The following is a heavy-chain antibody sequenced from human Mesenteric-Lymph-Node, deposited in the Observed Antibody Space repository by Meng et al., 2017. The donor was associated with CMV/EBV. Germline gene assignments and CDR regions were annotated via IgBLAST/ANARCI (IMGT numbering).Heavy chain of an antibody. CDR1: GFTFSSHE. V-gene: IGHV3-30*02. J-gene: IGHJ4*02. CDR2: IRYDGSIE. Sequence: GGSLRLSCAASGFTFSSHEMHWVRQAPGKGLEWVAFIRYDGSIEYYADSVKGRFTISRNNSKNRLYLQMNSLRAEDMAVYYCAKDQFEVLQVRGLDYWGQGTLVTVSS. D-gene: IGHD3-10*01. CDR3: AKDQFEVLQVRGLDY.